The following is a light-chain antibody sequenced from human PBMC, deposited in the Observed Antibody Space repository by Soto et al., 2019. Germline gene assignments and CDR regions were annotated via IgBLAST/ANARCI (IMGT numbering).Light chain of an antibody. CDR2: DAS. CDR1: QDLSNY. CDR3: QQYDNLLT. V-gene: IGKV1-33*01. J-gene: IGKJ3*01. Sequence: DIQMTQSPSSLSASVGDRVTITCQASQDLSNYLNWYQQKPGKAPKLLIYDASNLETGVPSRFSGSGSGTDFTFTISSLRPEDIATYYCQQYDNLLTFGPGTKVDIK.